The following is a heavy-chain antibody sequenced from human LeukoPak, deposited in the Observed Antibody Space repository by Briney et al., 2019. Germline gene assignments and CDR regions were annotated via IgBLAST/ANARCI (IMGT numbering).Heavy chain of an antibody. CDR1: GFTFSSYG. Sequence: GTLRLSCAASGFTFSSYGMSWLRQPPGRGLEWTGYIYYTGSPNYNPSLKSRLTISVDTSTNQFSLKLTSVTAADTAVYYCARDYRLSGYYFGFDYWGQGALVTVSS. J-gene: IGHJ4*02. V-gene: IGHV4-59*01. CDR3: ARDYRLSGYYFGFDY. D-gene: IGHD3-22*01. CDR2: IYYTGSP.